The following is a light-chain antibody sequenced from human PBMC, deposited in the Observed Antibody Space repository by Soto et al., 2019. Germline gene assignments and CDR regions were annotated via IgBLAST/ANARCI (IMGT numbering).Light chain of an antibody. V-gene: IGLV2-14*03. J-gene: IGLJ3*02. CDR2: EVS. CDR1: SSDIGFYTF. Sequence: QSALTQPASVSGSPGQSITISCIGTSSDIGFYTFISWYQQLPDKAPKLLIFEVSRRPSGVSNRFSGSKSGNTASLTISGLQAEDEADYYCSSYTNNTTLVFGGGTQLTVL. CDR3: SSYTNNTTLV.